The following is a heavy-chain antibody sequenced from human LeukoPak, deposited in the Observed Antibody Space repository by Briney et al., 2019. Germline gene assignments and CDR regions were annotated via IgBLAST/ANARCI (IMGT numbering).Heavy chain of an antibody. V-gene: IGHV1-2*02. D-gene: IGHD2-2*01. Sequence: ASVKVSCKASGYTFTGYYMHWVRQAPGQGLEWMGWINPNSGGTNYAQKFQGRVTMTRDTSISTAYMGLSRLRSDDTAVYYCARDLGGYQLQTRAYYFDYWGQGTLVTVSS. CDR2: INPNSGGT. CDR1: GYTFTGYY. CDR3: ARDLGGYQLQTRAYYFDY. J-gene: IGHJ4*02.